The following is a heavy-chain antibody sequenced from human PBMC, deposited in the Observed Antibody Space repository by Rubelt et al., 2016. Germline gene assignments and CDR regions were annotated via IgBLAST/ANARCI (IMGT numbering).Heavy chain of an antibody. CDR2: ISSSSSYI. Sequence: EVQLLESGGGLVQPGGSLRLSCAATGFAFSNYAMAWVRQAPGKGLEWVSSISSSSSYIYYADSVMGRFGISRDNAKDSLYLQMNSLRAEDTAVYYCARGPRGNNFDYWGQGTLVTVSS. V-gene: IGHV3-21*01. CDR3: ARGPRGNNFDY. J-gene: IGHJ4*02. CDR1: GFAFSNYA.